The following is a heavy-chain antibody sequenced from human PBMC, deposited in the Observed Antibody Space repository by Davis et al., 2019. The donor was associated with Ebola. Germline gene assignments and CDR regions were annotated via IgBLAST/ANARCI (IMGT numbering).Heavy chain of an antibody. Sequence: SETLSLTCTVSGGAISSGDYYWSWIRQPPGKGLEWIGYIYHSGSTYYNPSLKSRVTISVDTSKNQFSLKLSSVTAADTAVYYCARCAGLLISRWFDPWGQGTLVTVSS. V-gene: IGHV4-30-2*01. J-gene: IGHJ5*02. CDR1: GGAISSGDYY. D-gene: IGHD2-15*01. CDR3: ARCAGLLISRWFDP. CDR2: IYHSGST.